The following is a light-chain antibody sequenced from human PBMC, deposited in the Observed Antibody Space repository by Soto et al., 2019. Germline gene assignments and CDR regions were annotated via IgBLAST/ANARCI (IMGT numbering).Light chain of an antibody. CDR1: QSVGNF. J-gene: IGKJ5*01. CDR3: QQRNHWPIT. V-gene: IGKV3D-15*01. CDR2: HIS. Sequence: EIVLTQSPATLSVSPGERASLSCRASQSVGNFLAWYQQKPGQAPRLLIYHISTRATGIPARFSGSGSGTEFTLTINRLQSEDFEVYYCQQRNHWPITFGQGTRLEI.